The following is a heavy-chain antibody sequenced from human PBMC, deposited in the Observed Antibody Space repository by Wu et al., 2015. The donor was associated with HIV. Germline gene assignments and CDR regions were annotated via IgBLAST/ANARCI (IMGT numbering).Heavy chain of an antibody. CDR2: MNPNSGNT. J-gene: IGHJ4*02. D-gene: IGHD7-27*01. CDR1: GYTFRNYG. CDR3: ARGPLTGQGYY. Sequence: QGQLVQSGTEVKRPGASVRVSCKTSGYTFRNYGINWVRQATGQGLEWMGWMNPNSGNTGHAQKFQGRVTLTRDTSKSTAYMELSSLTSEDTAVYYCARGPLTGQGYYWGQGTLVTVSS. V-gene: IGHV1-8*01.